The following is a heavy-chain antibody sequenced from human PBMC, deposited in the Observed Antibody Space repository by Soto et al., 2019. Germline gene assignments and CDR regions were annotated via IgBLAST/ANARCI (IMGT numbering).Heavy chain of an antibody. CDR1: GGTFSSYA. Sequence: QVQLVQSGAEVKKPGSSVNVSCKASGGTFSSYAISWVRQAPGQGLEWMGGFIPIFGSANHPQNFQGRVTITADKSTSTAYVELSSLRSEDTAVYYCAIDGGYCSSTNCYSFWGQGTLVTVSS. V-gene: IGHV1-69*06. D-gene: IGHD2-2*01. J-gene: IGHJ4*02. CDR3: AIDGGYCSSTNCYSF. CDR2: FIPIFGSA.